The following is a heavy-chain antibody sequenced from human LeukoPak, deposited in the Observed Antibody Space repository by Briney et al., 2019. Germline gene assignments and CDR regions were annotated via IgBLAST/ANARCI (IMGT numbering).Heavy chain of an antibody. Sequence: SETLSLTCAVYGGSFSGYYWSWIRQPPGKGLEWIGEINHSGSTNYNPSLKSRVTISVDTYKNQFSLKLSSVTAADTAVYYCARPRSIAARPFDYWGQGTLVTVSS. CDR2: INHSGST. CDR1: GGSFSGYY. J-gene: IGHJ4*02. D-gene: IGHD6-6*01. V-gene: IGHV4-34*01. CDR3: ARPRSIAARPFDY.